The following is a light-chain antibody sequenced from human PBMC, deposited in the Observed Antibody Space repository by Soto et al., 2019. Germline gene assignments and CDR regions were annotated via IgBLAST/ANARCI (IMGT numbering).Light chain of an antibody. J-gene: IGLJ1*01. CDR3: SSYTDSSTYV. CDR1: SSDVGVYDF. V-gene: IGLV2-14*03. Sequence: QSVLTQPASVSGSPGQSITISCTGTSSDVGVYDFVSWYQQHPGKAPKLMIYDVSNRPSGVSNRFSASKSGNTASLTISGLQAEDEADYYCSSYTDSSTYVFGTGTKVTVL. CDR2: DVS.